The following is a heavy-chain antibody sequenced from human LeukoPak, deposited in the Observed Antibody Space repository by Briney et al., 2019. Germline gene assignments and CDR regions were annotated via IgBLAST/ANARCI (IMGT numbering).Heavy chain of an antibody. CDR3: AKDPINWGSIYFDC. CDR2: ISGSSDNT. J-gene: IGHJ4*02. Sequence: GASVKVSCKASGYTFTSYGISWVRQAPGKGLEWVSSISGSSDNTNYADSVKGRFTISRDNSKNILYLQMNSLTAEDTAVYWCAKDPINWGSIYFDCWGQGTLVTASS. D-gene: IGHD7-27*01. CDR1: GYTFTSYG. V-gene: IGHV3-23*01.